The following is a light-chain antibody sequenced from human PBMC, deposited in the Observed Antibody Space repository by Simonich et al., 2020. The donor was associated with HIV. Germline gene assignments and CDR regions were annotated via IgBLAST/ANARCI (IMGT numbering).Light chain of an antibody. CDR1: QRISSY. CDR3: QQSYSTPLFT. J-gene: IGKJ3*01. V-gene: IGKV1-39*01. CDR2: AAF. Sequence: DIQMTQSPSSLSASVGDKVTITCRASQRISSYLNWFQHKPGKAPKLLIYAAFRLQSGVPSRCSGSGSGIDFTLTISSLQPEDFATYYCQQSYSTPLFTFGPGTKVDVK.